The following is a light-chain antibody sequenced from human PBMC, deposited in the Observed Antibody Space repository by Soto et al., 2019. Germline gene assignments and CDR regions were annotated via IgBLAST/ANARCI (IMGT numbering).Light chain of an antibody. V-gene: IGKV3-11*01. CDR3: QQSFTPPIT. J-gene: IGKJ5*01. CDR2: GAS. Sequence: IVLTQSPGTLALSPGERATLSCRASQSVNSRLAWYQHKPGQAPRLLISGASNRASGIPARFSAWGSGTDFTLTISRVDPADFAFYYCQQSFTPPITFGQGTRPAIK. CDR1: QSVNSR.